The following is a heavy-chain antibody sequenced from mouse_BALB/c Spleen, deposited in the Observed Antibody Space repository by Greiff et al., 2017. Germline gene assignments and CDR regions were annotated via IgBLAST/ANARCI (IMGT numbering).Heavy chain of an antibody. CDR2: ISTYYGDA. Sequence: VKLQQSGAELVRPGVSVKISCKGSGYTFTDYAMHWVKQSHAKSLEWIGVISTYYGDASYNQKFKGKATMTVDKSSSTAYMELARLTSEDSAIYYCARGDGNYVGAFAYWGQGTLVTVSA. J-gene: IGHJ3*01. V-gene: IGHV1S137*01. CDR1: GYTFTDYA. CDR3: ARGDGNYVGAFAY. D-gene: IGHD2-1*01.